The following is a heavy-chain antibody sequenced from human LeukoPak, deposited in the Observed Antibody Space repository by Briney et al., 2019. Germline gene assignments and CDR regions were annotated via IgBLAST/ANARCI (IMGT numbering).Heavy chain of an antibody. Sequence: SGKVSCKPSGGTFTSYAMNWVGQAPGKGDGGRGRIIPILDITNYAQKFQGRVSITADKSTSTGYMELSGLRSEDTAVYYCARGHPNPFGEPGEYWGQGTLVTVSS. CDR1: GGTFTSYA. V-gene: IGHV1-69*04. D-gene: IGHD3-10*01. CDR2: IIPILDIT. J-gene: IGHJ4*02. CDR3: ARGHPNPFGEPGEY.